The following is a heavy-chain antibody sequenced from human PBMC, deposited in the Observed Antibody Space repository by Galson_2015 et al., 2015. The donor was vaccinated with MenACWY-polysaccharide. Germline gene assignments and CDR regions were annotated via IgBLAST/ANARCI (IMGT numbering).Heavy chain of an antibody. CDR1: GGSFSGYY. D-gene: IGHD2-21*01. V-gene: IGHV4-34*01. J-gene: IGHJ6*03. CDR3: VRGPLIPDYYMDV. Sequence: SETLSLTCAVYGGSFSGYYWNWNRQAPGEGLEWIGKINLGGDTDYNPALKSRVTISVDPSKIHFSLKLRSVTAADTALYYCVRGPLIPDYYMDVWGKGTSVTVSS. CDR2: INLGGDT.